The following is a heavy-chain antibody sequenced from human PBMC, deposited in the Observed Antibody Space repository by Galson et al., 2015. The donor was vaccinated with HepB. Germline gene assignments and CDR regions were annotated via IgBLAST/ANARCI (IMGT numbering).Heavy chain of an antibody. Sequence: CAISGDSVSSRSAAWSWLRQSPSRGLEWLGRTYYRSRWFNDYAVSVKSRVTINPDTSKNQFSLQLNSVTPEDTAVYYCARDPLGREDAFDVWGQGTTVIV. CDR3: ARDPLGREDAFDV. V-gene: IGHV6-1*01. D-gene: IGHD1-26*01. J-gene: IGHJ3*01. CDR1: GDSVSSRSAA. CDR2: TYYRSRWFN.